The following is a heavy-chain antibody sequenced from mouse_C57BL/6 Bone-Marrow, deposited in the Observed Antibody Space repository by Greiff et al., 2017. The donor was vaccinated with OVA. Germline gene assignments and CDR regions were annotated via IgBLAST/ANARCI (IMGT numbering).Heavy chain of an antibody. CDR2: ISYSGST. CDR1: GYSITSAY. J-gene: IGHJ2*01. CDR3: ARGQTGLRYFDY. V-gene: IGHV3-8*01. D-gene: IGHD4-1*01. Sequence: EVQRVESGPGLAKPSQTLSLTCSVTGYSITSAYWNWLRKFPGNKLESMGYISYSGSTYYTPSLKSRISITRDTSKNQYYLQLNSVTTEDTATYYCARGQTGLRYFDYWGQGTTLTVSS.